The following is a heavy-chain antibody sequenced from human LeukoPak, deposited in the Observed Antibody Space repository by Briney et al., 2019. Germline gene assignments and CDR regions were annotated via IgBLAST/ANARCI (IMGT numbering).Heavy chain of an antibody. D-gene: IGHD5-18*01. CDR3: ARVTGGYSFGAFDY. CDR1: GGSISSYS. Sequence: SETLSLTCAVSGGSISSYSWSWTRQPPGKGLEWIGNIYYSGSTNYNPSLKSRVTISVDTSKNQFSLKLSSVTAADTAVYYCARVTGGYSFGAFDYWGQGTLVTVSS. J-gene: IGHJ4*02. CDR2: IYYSGST. V-gene: IGHV4-59*01.